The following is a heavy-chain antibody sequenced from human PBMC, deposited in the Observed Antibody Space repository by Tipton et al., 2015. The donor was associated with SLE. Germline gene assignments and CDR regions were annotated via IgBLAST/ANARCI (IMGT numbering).Heavy chain of an antibody. D-gene: IGHD6-13*01. CDR2: IYYSGST. CDR1: GGSISSHY. V-gene: IGHV4-59*11. Sequence: TLSLTCTVSGGSISSHYWSWIRQPPGKGLEWIGYIYYSGSTNYNPSLKSRVTISVDTSKTQFSLKLSSVTAADTAVYYCARGPYSRGLFDYWGQGTLVTVSS. CDR3: ARGPYSRGLFDY. J-gene: IGHJ4*02.